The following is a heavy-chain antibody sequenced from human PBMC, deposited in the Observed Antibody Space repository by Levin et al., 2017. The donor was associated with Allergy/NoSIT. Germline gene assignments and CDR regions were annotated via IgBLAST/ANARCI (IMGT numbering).Heavy chain of an antibody. Sequence: SQTLSLTCTVSSGSINSNYYWGWLRQPPGKGLEWIAGVSYSSSTYYNPSFKGRVTISLDTSKNQFSLQLTFLPSADTATYYCARLLYRPNDYYYYYMDVWGRGTTVTGSS. V-gene: IGHV4-39*01. CDR3: ARLLYRPNDYYYYYMDV. CDR2: VSYSSST. D-gene: IGHD4-11*01. J-gene: IGHJ6*03. CDR1: SGSINSNYY.